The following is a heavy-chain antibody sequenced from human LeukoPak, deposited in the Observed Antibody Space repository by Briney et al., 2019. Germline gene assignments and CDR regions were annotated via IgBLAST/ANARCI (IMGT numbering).Heavy chain of an antibody. CDR2: VNSNGRNT. J-gene: IGHJ4*02. CDR1: GFTFSSYA. CDR3: ARDPARAGTTDWFYFDY. V-gene: IGHV3-64*02. D-gene: IGHD3-9*01. Sequence: GGSLRLSCAASGFTFSSYAMHWVRQAPGKGLEYVAAVNSNGRNTYYADSVKGRFTISRDNSRDTLYLQMGSLRTEDMGIYYCARDPARAGTTDWFYFDYWGQGTLVTVSS.